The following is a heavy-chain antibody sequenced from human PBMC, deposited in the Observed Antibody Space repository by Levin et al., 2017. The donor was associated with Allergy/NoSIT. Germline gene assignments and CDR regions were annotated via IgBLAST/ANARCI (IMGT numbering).Heavy chain of an antibody. V-gene: IGHV3-30-3*01. J-gene: IGHJ4*02. Sequence: PGGSLRLSCAASGFTFSSYAMHWVRQAPGKGLEWVAAISYDGSNTDYADSVKGRFTISRDNSKNTLYLQVNSLRAEDTAVYYCASALLLLGAVDYWGQGTLVTVSS. CDR1: GFTFSSYA. D-gene: IGHD2-21*01. CDR3: ASALLLLGAVDY. CDR2: ISYDGSNT.